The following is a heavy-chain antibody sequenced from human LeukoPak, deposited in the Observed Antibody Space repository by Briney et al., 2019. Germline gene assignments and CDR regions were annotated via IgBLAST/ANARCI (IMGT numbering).Heavy chain of an antibody. CDR1: GFRFDDYA. CDR2: ISWNSGSI. Sequence: GGSLRLSCAASGFRFDDYAMHWVRQAPGKGLGGVSGISWNSGSIGYADSVKGRFTISRDNAKNSLYLQMNSLRAEDMALYYCAKASGSGSFSNWFDPWGQGTLVTVSS. V-gene: IGHV3-9*03. CDR3: AKASGSGSFSNWFDP. D-gene: IGHD3-10*01. J-gene: IGHJ5*02.